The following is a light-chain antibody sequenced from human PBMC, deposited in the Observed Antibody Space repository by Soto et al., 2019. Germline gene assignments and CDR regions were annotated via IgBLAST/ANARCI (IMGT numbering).Light chain of an antibody. V-gene: IGKV1-5*03. CDR2: AAS. CDR1: QSISRW. CDR3: QQYETYFRT. J-gene: IGKJ1*01. Sequence: DIHLTQTPSTLAASVGDRVIITCRASQSISRWLAWYQQKPGKAPKLLIHAASSLERGVPLRFRGSGSGTEFALTITSLQPDDFATYYCQQYETYFRTFGQGTQ.